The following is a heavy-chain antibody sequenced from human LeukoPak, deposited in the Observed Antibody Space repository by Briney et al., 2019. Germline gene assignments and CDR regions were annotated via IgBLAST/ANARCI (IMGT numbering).Heavy chain of an antibody. V-gene: IGHV3-11*01. CDR1: EFSFSDYY. J-gene: IGHJ4*02. CDR3: ARLGIITAAGSNDY. Sequence: PGGSLRLSCAASEFSFSDYYMSWIRQAPGKGLEWVSYISYSGDTIYYADSVKGRFTVSRDNAKNSLYLQMNSLRAEDTAVYYCARLGIITAAGSNDYWGQGTLVTVSS. D-gene: IGHD6-13*01. CDR2: ISYSGDTI.